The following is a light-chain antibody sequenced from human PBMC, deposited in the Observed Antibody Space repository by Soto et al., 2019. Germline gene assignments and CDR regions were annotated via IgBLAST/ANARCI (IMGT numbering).Light chain of an antibody. V-gene: IGKV1-39*01. CDR3: QQSDTTPRT. J-gene: IGKJ1*01. CDR1: QSISTF. Sequence: DIQMTQSPSSLSASVGDRVSVTCRTSQSISTFLNWYQQRPGEAPKLLIYAASSLQSGVPSRFSGSGSGADFTLTIGSLQPEDFATDYCQQSDTTPRTFGQGTKVEVK. CDR2: AAS.